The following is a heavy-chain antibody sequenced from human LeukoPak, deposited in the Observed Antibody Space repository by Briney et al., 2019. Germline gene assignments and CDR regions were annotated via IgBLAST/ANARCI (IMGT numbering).Heavy chain of an antibody. V-gene: IGHV3-30*02. J-gene: IGHJ4*02. D-gene: IGHD6-13*01. CDR2: IRFDGSNK. CDR3: AKANPPYSSSFPDY. CDR1: GFTFSNYG. Sequence: GGSLRLSCAASGFTFSNYGMHWVRQAPGQGLQWVAFIRFDGSNKYYADSVKGRYTISRDDSKNTLYLQMNSLRADDTAVYYCAKANPPYSSSFPDYWGQGTLVTVSS.